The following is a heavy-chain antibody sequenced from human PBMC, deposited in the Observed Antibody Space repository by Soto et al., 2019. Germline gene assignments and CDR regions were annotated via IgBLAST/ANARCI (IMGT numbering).Heavy chain of an antibody. CDR3: ARHPRGYSNNQKAYRMDV. CDR1: GYSFTSYW. CDR2: IYPGDSDT. Sequence: GESLKISCKGSGYSFTSYWIGWVRQMPGKGLEWMGIIYPGDSDTRYSPSFQGQVTISADKSISTAYLQWSSLKASDTAMYYWARHPRGYSNNQKAYRMDVWGQSTMVT. V-gene: IGHV5-51*01. D-gene: IGHD5-18*01. J-gene: IGHJ6*02.